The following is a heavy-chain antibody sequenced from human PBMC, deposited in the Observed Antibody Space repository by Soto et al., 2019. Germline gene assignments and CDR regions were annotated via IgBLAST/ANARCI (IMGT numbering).Heavy chain of an antibody. CDR2: INHVGMT. V-gene: IGHV4-34*01. CDR3: ARAHDFWGGRQQPIDS. CDR1: GGSFRGCY. Sequence: PEELSLTYAVSGGSFRGCYWTWIRQSPGKGLEWLGDINHVGMTNYNPSLKSRVSIPVDTSKSQFSLKLSSVTAADTAVYYCARAHDFWGGRQQPIDSWGQGTLGTVS. D-gene: IGHD3-3*01. J-gene: IGHJ4*02.